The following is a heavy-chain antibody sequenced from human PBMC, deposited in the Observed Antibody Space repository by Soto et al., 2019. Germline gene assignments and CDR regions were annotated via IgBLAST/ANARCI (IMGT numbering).Heavy chain of an antibody. CDR2: INHSGGT. J-gene: IGHJ4*02. V-gene: IGHV4-34*01. Sequence: SETVSPTCAVYCGSFSAYYWSCIRQPPWKGLEWVGEINHSGGTSYNPSLKSRVTISVDTSKSQFSLKLTSVTAAERAVYYCARGSVDTVDSSGFYEYWAQGTSVTVSS. D-gene: IGHD3-22*01. CDR3: ARGSVDTVDSSGFYEY. CDR1: CGSFSAYY.